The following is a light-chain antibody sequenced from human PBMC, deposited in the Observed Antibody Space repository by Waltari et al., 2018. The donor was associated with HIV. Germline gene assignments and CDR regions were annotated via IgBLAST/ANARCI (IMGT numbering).Light chain of an antibody. CDR1: QSISSS. J-gene: IGKJ4*01. CDR2: DAS. CDR3: QQRTNWPLT. Sequence: ETVLTQSPATLSVSPGERATPSCKASQSISSSLAWYQQTLGQPPMLLIYDASTRATGIPARFSGSGSGTDFTLTISSLEPEDVAVYYCQQRTNWPLTFGGGTKVEIK. V-gene: IGKV3-11*01.